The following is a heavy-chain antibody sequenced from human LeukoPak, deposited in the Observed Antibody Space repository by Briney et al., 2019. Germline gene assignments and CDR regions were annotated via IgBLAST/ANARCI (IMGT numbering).Heavy chain of an antibody. J-gene: IGHJ6*03. V-gene: IGHV3-30*04. CDR3: AREGGGSPYYYYFYMDV. CDR1: GFTFSTYA. Sequence: GGSLRLSCAASGFTFSTYAMHWVRQAPGKGLDWVAAISYDGKSKSYADSVKGRFTISRDNSKNTVYLQMNSLRTEDTAVYSCAREGGGSPYYYYFYMDVWGKGTTVTVSS. CDR2: ISYDGKSK. D-gene: IGHD1-26*01.